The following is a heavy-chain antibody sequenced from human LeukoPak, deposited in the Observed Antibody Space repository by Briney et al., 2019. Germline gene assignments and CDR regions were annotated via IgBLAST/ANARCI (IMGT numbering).Heavy chain of an antibody. V-gene: IGHV3-7*05. D-gene: IGHD3-3*02. J-gene: IGHJ3*01. CDR1: GFIFSDSW. CDR2: IHQDAGEK. Sequence: GGSLRLSCAASGFIFSDSWMTWVRQPPGKGLQWVASIHQDAGEKQYLDSVRGRFTISRDNARHSLYLQMNSLRVEDTAIYYCARDIEFSTWGLGTIVTVSS. CDR3: ARDIEFST.